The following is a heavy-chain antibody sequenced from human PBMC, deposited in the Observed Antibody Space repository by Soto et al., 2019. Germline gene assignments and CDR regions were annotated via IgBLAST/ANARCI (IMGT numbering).Heavy chain of an antibody. V-gene: IGHV3-21*01. CDR3: TRDVVYTAAGVSSPIPIACGIDV. D-gene: IGHD2-8*02. CDR2: ISSSSSYI. J-gene: IGHJ6*01. CDR1: GFTFSSYS. Sequence: EVQLVESGGGLVKPGGSLRLSCAASGFTFSSYSRNWVRQAPGKGLEWVSSISSSSSYIYYADSVKGRFTISRDNAKNSLYLQMNSLRAEDTAVYYCTRDVVYTAAGVSSPIPIACGIDVWGLGTTVTVSS.